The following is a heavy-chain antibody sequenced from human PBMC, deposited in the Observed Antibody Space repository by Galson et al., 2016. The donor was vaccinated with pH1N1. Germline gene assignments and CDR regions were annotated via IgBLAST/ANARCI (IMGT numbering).Heavy chain of an antibody. CDR1: GFIFNTYS. Sequence: SLRLSCAASGFIFNTYSMNWVRQAPGKGLEWVSVINAAGDITNYADSLKGRFTISRDNSKNTLYIQISDVRAEDTAIYFCGKDERQWTLRGAFDVWGQGTMVTVSS. D-gene: IGHD6-19*01. V-gene: IGHV3-23*01. J-gene: IGHJ3*01. CDR2: INAAGDIT. CDR3: GKDERQWTLRGAFDV.